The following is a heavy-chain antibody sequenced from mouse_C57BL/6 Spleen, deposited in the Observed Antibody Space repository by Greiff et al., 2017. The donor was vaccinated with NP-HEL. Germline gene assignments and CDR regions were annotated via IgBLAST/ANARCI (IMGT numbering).Heavy chain of an antibody. D-gene: IGHD1-1*01. V-gene: IGHV5-9*01. Sequence: EVKVVESGGGLVKPGGSLKLSCAASGFTFSSYTMSWVRQTPEKRLEWVATISGGGGNTYYPDSVKGRFTISRDNAKNTLYLQMSSLRSEDTALYYCARHDYGSSYYFDYWGQGTTLTVSS. CDR3: ARHDYGSSYYFDY. J-gene: IGHJ2*01. CDR2: ISGGGGNT. CDR1: GFTFSSYT.